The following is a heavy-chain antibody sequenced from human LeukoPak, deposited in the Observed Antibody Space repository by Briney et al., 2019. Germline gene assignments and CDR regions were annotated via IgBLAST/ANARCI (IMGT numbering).Heavy chain of an antibody. D-gene: IGHD3-22*01. J-gene: IGHJ3*02. V-gene: IGHV5-10-1*01. CDR1: GNSFASYW. CDR2: IDPSDSYT. CDR3: ASLYYYDTRGPFDI. Sequence: GESLKISCKGSGNSFASYWIGWVRQVPGKGLEWMGRIDPSDSYTNYSPSFQGHVTISADKSISTAYLQWSSLKASDTAMYYCASLYYYDTRGPFDIWGQGTMVTVSS.